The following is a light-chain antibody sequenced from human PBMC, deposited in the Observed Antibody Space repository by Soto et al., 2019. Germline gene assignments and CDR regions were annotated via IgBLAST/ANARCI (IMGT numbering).Light chain of an antibody. CDR1: QSISIF. CDR3: QQYDNWPPT. Sequence: EIVMTQSPATLSVSPGESATLSCRASQSISIFLAWYQQKPGQAPRLLIDRASTRATGIPARFSGGGSGTDFTLTISSLQSEDSAVYYCQQYDNWPPTFGQGTKVEIK. J-gene: IGKJ1*01. CDR2: RAS. V-gene: IGKV3-15*01.